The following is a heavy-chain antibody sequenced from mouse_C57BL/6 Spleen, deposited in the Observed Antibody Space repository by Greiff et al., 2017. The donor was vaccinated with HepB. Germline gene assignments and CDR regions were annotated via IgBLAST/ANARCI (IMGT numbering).Heavy chain of an antibody. V-gene: IGHV1-22*01. CDR2: INPNNGGT. CDR1: GYTFTDYN. CDR3: ARGGGNYALYFDY. Sequence: DVQLQESGPELVKPGASVKMSCKASGYTFTDYNMHWVKQSHGKSLEWIGYINPNNGGTSYNQKFKGKATLTVNKSSSTAYMELRSLTSEDSAVYYCARGGGNYALYFDYWGQGTTLTVSS. J-gene: IGHJ2*01. D-gene: IGHD2-1*01.